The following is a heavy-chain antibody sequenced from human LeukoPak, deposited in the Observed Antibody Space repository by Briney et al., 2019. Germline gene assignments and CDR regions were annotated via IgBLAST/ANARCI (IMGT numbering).Heavy chain of an antibody. V-gene: IGHV3-53*01. D-gene: IGHD2-8*01. Sequence: GSLRLSCAASGFTASSNYMSWVRQAPGKGLEWVSVIYSGGSTYYADSVKGRFTISRDNSKNTLYLQMNSLRAEDTALYYCARDADASAFYWYFDLWGRGTLVTVSS. CDR3: ARDADASAFYWYFDL. CDR2: IYSGGST. J-gene: IGHJ2*01. CDR1: GFTASSNY.